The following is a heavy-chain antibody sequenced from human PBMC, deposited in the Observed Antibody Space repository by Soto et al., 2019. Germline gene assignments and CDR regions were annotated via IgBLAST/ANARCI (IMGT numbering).Heavy chain of an antibody. CDR1: GYTFTDYY. V-gene: IGHV1-2*04. Sequence: ASVKVSCKASGYTFTDYYLHWVRQAPGQGLEWMGWINPNSGGTNYAQKFQGWVTMTRDTSISTAYMELSRLRSDDTAVYYCARGEGGPRWRSIDYWGKGTLVTVSS. CDR3: ARGEGGPRWRSIDY. J-gene: IGHJ4*02. CDR2: INPNSGGT. D-gene: IGHD2-21*01.